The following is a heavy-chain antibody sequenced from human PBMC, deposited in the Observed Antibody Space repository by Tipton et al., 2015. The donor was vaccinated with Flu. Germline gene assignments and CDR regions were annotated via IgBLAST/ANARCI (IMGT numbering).Heavy chain of an antibody. Sequence: TLSLTCSLSGDSISSDYYWGWIRQPPGKGLEWIATIHRYGTTYYNPSLKSRVTISIDTSRNQFSLEMRSVTAADMAVYYCARAGGSNSWYVYWGQGTLVTVSS. CDR3: ARAGGSNSWYVY. J-gene: IGHJ4*02. D-gene: IGHD6-13*01. CDR1: GDSISSDYY. CDR2: IHRYGTT. V-gene: IGHV4-38-2*02.